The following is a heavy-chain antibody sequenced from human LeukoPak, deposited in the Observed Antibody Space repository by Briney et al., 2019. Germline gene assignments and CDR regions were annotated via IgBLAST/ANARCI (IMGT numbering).Heavy chain of an antibody. CDR3: AGRYFDYYYYMDV. CDR2: ICYSGST. V-gene: IGHV4-59*01. J-gene: IGHJ6*03. D-gene: IGHD3-9*01. Sequence: SETLSLTCTVSGGSISSYYWSWIRQPPGKGLEWIGYICYSGSTNYNPSLKSRVTISVDTSKNQFSLKLSSVTAADTAVYYCAGRYFDYYYYMDVWGKGTTVTISS. CDR1: GGSISSYY.